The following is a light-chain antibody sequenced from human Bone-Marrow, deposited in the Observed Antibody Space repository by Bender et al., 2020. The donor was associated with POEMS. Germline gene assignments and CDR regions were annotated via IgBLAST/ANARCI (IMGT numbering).Light chain of an antibody. CDR3: GTWDSTSYV. Sequence: QSVLTQPPSVSAAPGQKVTISCSGSSSMFGNNYVSWYQQLPGSAPKLLIFDNHERPSGIPVRFSGSRSATSATLAITGLQTGDEADYYCGTWDSTSYVFGTGTKVTVL. CDR2: DNH. V-gene: IGLV1-51*01. CDR1: SSMFGNNY. J-gene: IGLJ1*01.